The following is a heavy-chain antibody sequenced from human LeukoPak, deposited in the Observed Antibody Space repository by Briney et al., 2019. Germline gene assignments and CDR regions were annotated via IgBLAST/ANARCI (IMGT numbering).Heavy chain of an antibody. V-gene: IGHV4-34*01. CDR3: ARGRYSSGPFDY. CDR2: INHSGST. J-gene: IGHJ4*02. Sequence: SETLSLTCAVYGGSFSGYYWSWIRQPPGKGLEWIGEINHSGSTNYNPSLKSRVTISVDTSKNQFSLELSSVTAADTAVYYCARGRYSSGPFDYWGQGTLVTVSS. CDR1: GGSFSGYY. D-gene: IGHD6-19*01.